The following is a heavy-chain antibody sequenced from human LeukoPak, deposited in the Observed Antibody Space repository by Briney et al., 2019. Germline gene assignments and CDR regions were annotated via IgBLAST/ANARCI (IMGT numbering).Heavy chain of an antibody. J-gene: IGHJ4*02. V-gene: IGHV3-30*02. CDR2: IQYDESYK. CDR3: AKEVLGTGAGY. Sequence: GGSLRLSCAASGFIFSTSGMHWVRQAPGKGLEWVAFIQYDESYKYYVDSVKGRFTISRDNSKNTLYLQMNSLRTEDTAVYYCAKEVLGTGAGYWGQGTLVTVSS. D-gene: IGHD3-22*01. CDR1: GFIFSTSG.